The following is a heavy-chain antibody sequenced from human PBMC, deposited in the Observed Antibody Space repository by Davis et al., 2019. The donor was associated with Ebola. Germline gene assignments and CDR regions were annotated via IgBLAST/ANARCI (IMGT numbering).Heavy chain of an antibody. CDR2: ISGSGGST. CDR1: GFTFSSYA. Sequence: GESLKLSCAASGFTFSSYAMSLVRQAPGKGLEWVSAISGSGGSTYYADSVKGRFTISRDNSKNTLYLQMNSLRAKDTAVYYCAKDLNYYDSSGYLGWFDPWGQGTLVTVSS. CDR3: AKDLNYYDSSGYLGWFDP. D-gene: IGHD3-22*01. V-gene: IGHV3-23*01. J-gene: IGHJ5*02.